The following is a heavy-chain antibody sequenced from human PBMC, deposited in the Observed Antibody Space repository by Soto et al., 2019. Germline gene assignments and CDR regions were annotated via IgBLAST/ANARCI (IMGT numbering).Heavy chain of an antibody. Sequence: SVKVSCKASGITFRRTAVQWMRQARGQRLEWIGRIVVGTGSATYAQIVQGRIAITTDMSTNTAYMELSGLRSEDTAVYYCARGESYYDSSGYYYSFDYWGQGTLVTVSS. CDR3: ARGESYYDSSGYYYSFDY. D-gene: IGHD3-22*01. CDR2: IVVGTGSA. V-gene: IGHV1-58*01. CDR1: GITFRRTA. J-gene: IGHJ4*02.